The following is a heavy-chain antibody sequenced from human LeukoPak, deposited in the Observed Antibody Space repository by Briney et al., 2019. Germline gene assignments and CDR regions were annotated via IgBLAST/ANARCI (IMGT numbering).Heavy chain of an antibody. CDR2: IIPILGIA. D-gene: IGHD3-22*01. CDR1: GGTFSSYA. Sequence: SVKVSCKASGGTFSSYAISWVRQAPGQGLEWMGRIIPILGIANYAQKFQGRVTITAEKSTSTAYMELSSLRSEDTAVYYCAREGDSSGYYYDYWGQGTLVTVSS. CDR3: AREGDSSGYYYDY. V-gene: IGHV1-69*04. J-gene: IGHJ4*02.